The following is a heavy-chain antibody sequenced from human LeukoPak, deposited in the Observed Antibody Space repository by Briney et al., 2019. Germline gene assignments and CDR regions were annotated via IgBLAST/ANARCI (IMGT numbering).Heavy chain of an antibody. CDR3: ARDPGISGTTSWYFDY. CDR1: GYSFTGYY. J-gene: IGHJ4*02. D-gene: IGHD1-7*01. Sequence: ASAKVSCKASGYSFTGYYMHWVPQAPGQGLEWMGWIDPNSGATNYAQQFQGRVTMTRDTSVSTAYMELDRLTSDDTAVYYCARDPGISGTTSWYFDYWGQGTLVTVSS. CDR2: IDPNSGAT. V-gene: IGHV1-2*02.